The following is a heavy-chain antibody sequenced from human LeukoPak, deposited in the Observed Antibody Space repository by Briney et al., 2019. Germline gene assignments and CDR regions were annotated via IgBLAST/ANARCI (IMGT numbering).Heavy chain of an antibody. CDR2: IIPIFGTA. Sequence: SVKVSCKASGGTVSSYAISWVRQAPGQGLEWMGRIIPIFGTANYAQKFQGRVTITTDESTSTAYMELSSLRSEDTALYYCEYQNEVGGDGYNLAFDYWGQGTLVTVSS. V-gene: IGHV1-69*05. CDR3: EYQNEVGGDGYNLAFDY. CDR1: GGTVSSYA. J-gene: IGHJ4*02. D-gene: IGHD5-24*01.